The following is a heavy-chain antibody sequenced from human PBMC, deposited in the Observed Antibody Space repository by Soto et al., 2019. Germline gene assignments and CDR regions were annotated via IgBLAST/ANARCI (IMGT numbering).Heavy chain of an antibody. CDR3: ARDKIRSGLDY. D-gene: IGHD6-19*01. V-gene: IGHV4-59*01. CDR2: IYYSGST. J-gene: IGHJ4*02. CDR1: GGSISSYY. Sequence: TLSLTCTVSGGSISSYYCSWIRQPPGKGLEWIGYIYYSGSTNYNPSLKSRVTISVDTSKNQFSLKLSSVTAADTAVYYCARDKIRSGLDYWGQGTLVTVSS.